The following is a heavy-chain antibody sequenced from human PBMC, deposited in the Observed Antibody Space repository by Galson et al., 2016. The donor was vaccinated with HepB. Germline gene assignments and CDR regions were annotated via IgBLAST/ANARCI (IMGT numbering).Heavy chain of an antibody. V-gene: IGHV5-10-1*01. J-gene: IGHJ4*02. CDR2: IDPSDSYT. Sequence: QSGAEVKKPGESLKISCKGSGYTFSSYWIAWVRQMPGKGLEWMGRIDPSDSYTNYSPSFQGHVPISADKSISTAYLQWGSLKASDTAMYYCAKHVFYYGSGTYYRPVPIDYWGQGTLVTVSS. D-gene: IGHD3-10*01. CDR1: GYTFSSYW. CDR3: AKHVFYYGSGTYYRPVPIDY.